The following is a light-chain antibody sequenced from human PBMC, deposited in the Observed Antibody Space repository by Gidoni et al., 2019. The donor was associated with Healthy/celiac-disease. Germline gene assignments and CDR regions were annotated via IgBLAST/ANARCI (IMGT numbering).Light chain of an antibody. Sequence: QSVLTPPHSASGTPGQRVTISCSGSSSNIGSNYVSWYQQLPGTAPKLLIYRNNHRPSGVPDRFSGSKSGTSASLAISGLRSEDEADYYCAAWDDSLSGYVVFGGGTKLTVL. CDR3: AAWDDSLSGYVV. V-gene: IGLV1-47*01. J-gene: IGLJ2*01. CDR1: SSNIGSNY. CDR2: RNN.